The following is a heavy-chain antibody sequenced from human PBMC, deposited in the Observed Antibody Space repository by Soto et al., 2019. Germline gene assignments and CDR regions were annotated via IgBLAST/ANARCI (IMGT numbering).Heavy chain of an antibody. V-gene: IGHV4-34*01. D-gene: IGHD2-15*01. CDR1: GGSFSDTY. Sequence: QVHLQQWGAGLLKPSETLSLTCAVYGGSFSDTYWNWFRQPPGQGLEWIGEINHNTNTIYNPSLTRRVTSAVDTSKNHFSLKLTSVTAADAAVYYCARGVTLFRGSFDPWGQGPLVTVPS. CDR3: ARGVTLFRGSFDP. J-gene: IGHJ5*02. CDR2: INHNTNT.